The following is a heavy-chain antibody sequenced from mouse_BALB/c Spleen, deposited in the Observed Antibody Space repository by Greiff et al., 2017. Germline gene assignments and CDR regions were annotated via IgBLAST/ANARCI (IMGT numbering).Heavy chain of an antibody. Sequence: EVKVVESGGGLVQPGGSLKLSCAASGFTFSSYGMSWVRQTPDKRLELVATINSNGGSTYYPDSVKGRFTISRDNAKNTLYLQMSSLKSEDTAMYYCARAVRFLDYWGQGTTLTVSS. CDR1: GFTFSSYG. J-gene: IGHJ2*01. V-gene: IGHV5-6-3*01. CDR3: ARAVRFLDY. D-gene: IGHD2-2*01. CDR2: INSNGGST.